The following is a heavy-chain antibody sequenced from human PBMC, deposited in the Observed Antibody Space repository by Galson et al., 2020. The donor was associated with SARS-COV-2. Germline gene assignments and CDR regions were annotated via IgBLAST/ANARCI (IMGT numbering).Heavy chain of an antibody. J-gene: IGHJ4*02. CDR1: GYTFTSYA. V-gene: IGHV1-18*01. CDR2: ISASSGET. Sequence: ASVKVSCKASGYTFTSYALNWVRQAPGHGLEWMGWISASSGETNYAQKFQDRVTMTTDTSTRTGYMELRSLRSDDTAVYYCARDIYYGSGVFDYWCQGTLVTMFS. CDR3: ARDIYYGSGVFDY. D-gene: IGHD3-10*01.